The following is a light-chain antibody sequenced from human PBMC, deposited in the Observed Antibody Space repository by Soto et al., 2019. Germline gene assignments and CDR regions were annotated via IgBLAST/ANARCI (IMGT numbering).Light chain of an antibody. J-gene: IGKJ1*01. Sequence: DIQMTQSPSSLSASVGDRVILTCRASQTIRTSLNWYQQKPGKAPKLLIYAASTLHSGVPSRFSGSGYGTDFTLSISNLQPEDFATYFCQQTYATPPTFGQGTKVEI. CDR2: AAS. CDR1: QTIRTS. V-gene: IGKV1-39*01. CDR3: QQTYATPPT.